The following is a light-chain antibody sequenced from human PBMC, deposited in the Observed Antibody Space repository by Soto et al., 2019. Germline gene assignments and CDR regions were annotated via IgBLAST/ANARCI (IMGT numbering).Light chain of an antibody. Sequence: EIVLTQSPATLSLSPGERATLSCRASQSVASDLAWYQQKPGQAPRPLIYDASNRATGIPARFSGSGSGTDFTLTISSLEPEDFAVYYCQQRGNWPPTFGQGTKLEIK. CDR2: DAS. V-gene: IGKV3-11*01. CDR3: QQRGNWPPT. CDR1: QSVASD. J-gene: IGKJ2*01.